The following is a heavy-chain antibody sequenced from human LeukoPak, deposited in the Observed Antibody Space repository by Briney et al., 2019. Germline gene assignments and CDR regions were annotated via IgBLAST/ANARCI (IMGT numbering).Heavy chain of an antibody. V-gene: IGHV4-59*01. D-gene: IGHD3-16*02. J-gene: IGHJ2*01. CDR1: GGSISSYY. CDR3: ARSLYDYVWGSYRPDWYFDL. Sequence: PSETLSLTCTVSGGSISSYYWSWIRQPPGKGLEWIGYIYYSGSTNYNPSLKSRVTISVDTSKNQFSLKLSSVTAADTAVYYCARSLYDYVWGSYRPDWYFDLWGRGTLVTVPS. CDR2: IYYSGST.